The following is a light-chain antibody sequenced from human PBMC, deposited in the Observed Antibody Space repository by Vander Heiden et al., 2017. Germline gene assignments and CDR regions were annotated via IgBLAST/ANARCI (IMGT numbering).Light chain of an antibody. Sequence: DIQMTQSPSSLSASVGDRVTITCQACQDISNYLNWYQQKPGKAPKLLFYDASNLETGVPSRFSGSGSGTDFTFTISSLQPEDIATYYCQQYDNPLLTFGGGTKVEIK. CDR2: DAS. CDR1: QDISNY. J-gene: IGKJ4*01. V-gene: IGKV1-33*01. CDR3: QQYDNPLLT.